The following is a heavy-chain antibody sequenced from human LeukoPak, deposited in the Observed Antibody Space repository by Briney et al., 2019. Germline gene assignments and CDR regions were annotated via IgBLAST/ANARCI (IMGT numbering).Heavy chain of an antibody. J-gene: IGHJ4*02. CDR1: GGSFSGYY. D-gene: IGHD3-22*01. CDR2: INHSGST. Sequence: SETLSLTCAVYGGSFSGYYWSWIRQPPGKGLEWIGEINHSGSTNYNPSLKSRVTISVDTSKNQFSLKLSSVTAADTAVYYCARGVGSGYTDYWGQGALVTVSS. V-gene: IGHV4-34*01. CDR3: ARGVGSGYTDY.